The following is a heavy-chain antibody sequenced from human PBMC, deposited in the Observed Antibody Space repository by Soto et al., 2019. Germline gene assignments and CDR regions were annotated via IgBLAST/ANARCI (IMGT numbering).Heavy chain of an antibody. D-gene: IGHD1-1*01. V-gene: IGHV4-4*07. Sequence: QVRLQESGPGLVKPSETLSLTCTVSGASISNYYWSWIRQPAGKGLECLGRIYASGTTTYNPSLRIRVTRSVDTSKNQFSLNLNSVTAADTAVYYCARESRSELGTVEYWGQGTLVTVSS. CDR3: ARESRSELGTVEY. J-gene: IGHJ4*02. CDR2: IYASGTT. CDR1: GASISNYY.